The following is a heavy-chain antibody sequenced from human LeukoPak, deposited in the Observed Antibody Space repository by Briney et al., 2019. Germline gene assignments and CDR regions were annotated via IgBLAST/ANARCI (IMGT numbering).Heavy chain of an antibody. CDR1: GFTFSSYG. CDR3: ARGQQLVRQKYYYYYGMDV. V-gene: IGHV3-33*01. Sequence: PGRSLRLSCAASGFTFSSYGMHWVRQAPGKRLEWVAVIWYDGSNKYYADSVKGRFTISRDNSKNTLYLQMNSLRAEDTAVYYCARGQQLVRQKYYYYYGMDVWGKGTAVTVSS. CDR2: IWYDGSNK. J-gene: IGHJ6*04. D-gene: IGHD6-13*01.